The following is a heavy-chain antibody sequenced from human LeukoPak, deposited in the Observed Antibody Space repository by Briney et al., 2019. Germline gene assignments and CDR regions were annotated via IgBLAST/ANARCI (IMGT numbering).Heavy chain of an antibody. J-gene: IGHJ4*02. CDR2: IYLDGSKI. Sequence: GGSLRLSCTASGFTLSSYAIHWVRQAPGKGLEWVSVIYLDGSKIYYADSVKGRFTLSRDNSKNTLYLQMNSLIAEDTAVYYCVRDDSGSVIRGVLHYWGQGALVTVSS. CDR1: GFTLSSYA. D-gene: IGHD3-10*01. CDR3: VRDDSGSVIRGVLHY. V-gene: IGHV3-33*01.